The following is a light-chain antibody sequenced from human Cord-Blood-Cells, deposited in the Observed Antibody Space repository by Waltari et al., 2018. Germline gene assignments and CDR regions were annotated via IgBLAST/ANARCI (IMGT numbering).Light chain of an antibody. Sequence: QSALTQPASVSGSPGQSITISCTGHSSDVGGYNYVSWYQQHPGKAPKLMIYDASNRPSGVSNRFSGSKSGNTASLTISGLQAEDEADYYCSSYTSSSTLDVFGTGTKVTVL. CDR1: SSDVGGYNY. V-gene: IGLV2-14*01. CDR3: SSYTSSSTLDV. J-gene: IGLJ1*01. CDR2: DAS.